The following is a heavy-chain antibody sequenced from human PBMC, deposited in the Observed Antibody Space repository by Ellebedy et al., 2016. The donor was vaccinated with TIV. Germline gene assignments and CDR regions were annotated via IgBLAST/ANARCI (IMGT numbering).Heavy chain of an antibody. D-gene: IGHD2-8*02. CDR3: ARVTGGLGGAFDI. CDR2: IWYDGSNK. Sequence: GESLKISCAASGFTFSSYGMHWVRQAPGKGLEWVAVIWYDGSNKYHADSVKGRFTISRDNSKNTLYLQMNSLRAEDTAVYYCARVTGGLGGAFDIWGQGTMVTVSS. V-gene: IGHV3-33*01. J-gene: IGHJ3*02. CDR1: GFTFSSYG.